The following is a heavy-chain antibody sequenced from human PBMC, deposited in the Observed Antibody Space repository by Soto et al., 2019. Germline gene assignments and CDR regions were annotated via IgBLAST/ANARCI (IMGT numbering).Heavy chain of an antibody. CDR1: GGSISSYY. D-gene: IGHD4-17*01. Sequence: SETLSLTCTVSGGSISSYYWSWIRQPPGKGLEWIGYIYYSGSTNYNPSLKSRVTISVDTSKNQFSLKLSSVTAADTAVYYCARVPRDFAGDYVSRPIYGMDVWGQGTTVTVSS. V-gene: IGHV4-59*12. J-gene: IGHJ6*02. CDR3: ARVPRDFAGDYVSRPIYGMDV. CDR2: IYYSGST.